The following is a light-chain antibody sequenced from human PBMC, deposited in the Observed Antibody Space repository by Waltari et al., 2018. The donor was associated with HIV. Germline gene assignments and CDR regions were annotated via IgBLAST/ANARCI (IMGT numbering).Light chain of an antibody. CDR3: CSYAGNYTLGV. V-gene: IGLV2-11*01. CDR2: DVN. CDR1: SSDVGGYNY. Sequence: QSALTQPRSVSGSPGQSVTISCTGTSSDVGGYNYVSWYQQHPGKAPKLMIYDVNKRPSGVPDRVSGSKSGNTASLTISGLQAEDEADYYCCSYAGNYTLGVFGGGTKLTVL. J-gene: IGLJ3*02.